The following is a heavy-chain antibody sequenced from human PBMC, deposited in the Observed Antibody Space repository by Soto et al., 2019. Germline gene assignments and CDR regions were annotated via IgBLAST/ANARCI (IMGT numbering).Heavy chain of an antibody. J-gene: IGHJ4*02. V-gene: IGHV4-61*08. D-gene: IGHD3-10*01. Sequence: PSETLSLTCAVSGGSISSGGYSWSWIRQPPGKGLEWIGYIYHSGSTNYNPSLKSRVTISVDTSKNQFSLKLSSVTAADTAVYYCARAGPEMDYWGQGTLVTVSS. CDR3: ARAGPEMDY. CDR1: GGSISSGGYS. CDR2: IYHSGST.